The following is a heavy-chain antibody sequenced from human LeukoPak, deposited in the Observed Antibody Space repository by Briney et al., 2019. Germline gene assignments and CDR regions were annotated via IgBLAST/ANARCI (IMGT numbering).Heavy chain of an antibody. Sequence: GGSLRLSCAASGFTLSSYGMHWVRQAPGKGLEWVSVIYSGGSTYYADSVKGRFTISRDNSKNTLYLQMNSLRAEDTAVYYCARDRDGIWGQGTMVTVSS. J-gene: IGHJ3*02. CDR1: GFTLSSYG. V-gene: IGHV3-53*01. CDR2: IYSGGST. CDR3: ARDRDGI. D-gene: IGHD3-10*01.